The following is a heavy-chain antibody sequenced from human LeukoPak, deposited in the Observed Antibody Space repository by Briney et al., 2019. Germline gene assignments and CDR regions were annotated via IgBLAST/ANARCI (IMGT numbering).Heavy chain of an antibody. CDR2: IYYSGNT. D-gene: IGHD3-9*01. Sequence: SQTLSLTCTVSGGSLSSYYWSWIRQPPGKGLEWVGYIYYSGNTNYYPSLKSRVNISVDTSKNQFSLKLSSVTAADTAVYYCARGGGILTGRDAFDIWGQGTMVTVSS. J-gene: IGHJ3*02. CDR3: ARGGGILTGRDAFDI. V-gene: IGHV4-59*08. CDR1: GGSLSSYY.